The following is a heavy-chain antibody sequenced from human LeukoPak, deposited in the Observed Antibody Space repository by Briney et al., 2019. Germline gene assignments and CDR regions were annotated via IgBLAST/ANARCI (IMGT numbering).Heavy chain of an antibody. J-gene: IGHJ4*02. CDR2: MYYSGST. D-gene: IGHD3-22*01. CDR3: ARNYDNSGYTAFGH. Sequence: SETLFLTCTVSGGSMSSYYWSWLRQPPGQGLEWIGHMYYSGSTNYNPSLKSRVTISVDTSKNQFSLRLSSVTAADTAVYYCARNYDNSGYTAFGHWGRGTLVTVSS. V-gene: IGHV4-59*01. CDR1: GGSMSSYY.